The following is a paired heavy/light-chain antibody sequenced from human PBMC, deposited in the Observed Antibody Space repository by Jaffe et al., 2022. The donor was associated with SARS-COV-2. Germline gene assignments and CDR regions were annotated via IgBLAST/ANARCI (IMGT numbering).Light chain of an antibody. CDR2: QDT. CDR3: QAWDRSTGV. CDR1: KLGDKY. Sequence: SYELTQPPSVSVSPGQTASITCSGDKLGDKYAFWYQQKPGQSPVLVIYQDTRRPSGIPERFSGSNSGNTATLTISGTQAMDEADYYCQAWDRSTGVFGTGTKVTVL. V-gene: IGLV3-1*01. J-gene: IGLJ1*01.
Heavy chain of an antibody. Sequence: EVHLVESGGGLVQPGGSLRLSCAASGFIFNNHWMSWARQAPGKGLEWVANIKQNGGEKYYVDSVKGRFTISRDNAKNSLFLQMNSLRTEDTAVYYCARDVIGSSSGQYYYGMDVWGRGTTVTVSS. CDR2: IKQNGGEK. CDR1: GFIFNNHW. J-gene: IGHJ6*02. CDR3: ARDVIGSSSGQYYYGMDV. V-gene: IGHV3-7*03. D-gene: IGHD3-22*01.